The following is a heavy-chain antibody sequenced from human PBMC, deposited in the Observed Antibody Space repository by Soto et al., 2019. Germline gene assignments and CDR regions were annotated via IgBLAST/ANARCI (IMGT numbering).Heavy chain of an antibody. D-gene: IGHD3-10*01. CDR1: GGSISSYY. Sequence: QVQLQESGPGLVKPSETLSLTCTVSGGSISSYYWSWIRQPPGKGLEWIGYIYYSGSTNYNPSLKRRVTIAVATSKNQFSLTLSSVTAADTAVYYCARVWGGAFDIWGQGTMVTVSS. J-gene: IGHJ3*02. V-gene: IGHV4-59*01. CDR2: IYYSGST. CDR3: ARVWGGAFDI.